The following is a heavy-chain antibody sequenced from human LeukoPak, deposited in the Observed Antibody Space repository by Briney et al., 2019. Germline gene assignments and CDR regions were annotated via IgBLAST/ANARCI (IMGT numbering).Heavy chain of an antibody. CDR1: GFTFSDFW. D-gene: IGHD3-10*01. CDR2: INQDGSQK. J-gene: IGHJ4*02. CDR3: AKNELWFGEPWYFDY. V-gene: IGHV3-7*03. Sequence: PGGSLRLSCVVSGFTFSDFWMSWVRQAPGKGLEWVADINQDGSQKYYEDSMRGRFTISRDNAENSLYLQMNSLRAEDTAVYYCAKNELWFGEPWYFDYWGQGTLVTVSS.